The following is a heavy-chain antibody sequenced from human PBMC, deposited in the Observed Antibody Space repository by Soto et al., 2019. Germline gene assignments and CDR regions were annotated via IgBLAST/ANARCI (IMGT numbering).Heavy chain of an antibody. Sequence: GGSLRLSCAASGFTFSSYSMNWVRQAPGKGLEWVSYISSSSSTIYYADSVKGRFTISRDNAKNSLYLQMNSLRDEDTAVYYCARGSSGSYIPGFDYWGQGTLVTVSS. V-gene: IGHV3-48*02. J-gene: IGHJ4*02. CDR2: ISSSSSTI. CDR1: GFTFSSYS. CDR3: ARGSSGSYIPGFDY. D-gene: IGHD3-10*01.